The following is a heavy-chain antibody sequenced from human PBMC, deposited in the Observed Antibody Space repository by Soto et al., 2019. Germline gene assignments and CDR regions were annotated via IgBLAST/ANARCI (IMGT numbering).Heavy chain of an antibody. CDR3: AKQPRLLWFGEDI. D-gene: IGHD3-10*01. V-gene: IGHV3-23*01. CDR1: GFTFSSYA. CDR2: ISGSGGST. J-gene: IGHJ3*02. Sequence: GGSLRLSCAASGFTFSSYAMSWVRQTPGKGLEWVSAISGSGGSTYYADSVKGRFTISRDNSKNTLYLQMNSLRAEDTAVYYCAKQPRLLWFGEDIWSQGTMVTVSS.